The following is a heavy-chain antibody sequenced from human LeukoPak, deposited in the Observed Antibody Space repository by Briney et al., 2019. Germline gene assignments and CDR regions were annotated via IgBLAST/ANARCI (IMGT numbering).Heavy chain of an antibody. J-gene: IGHJ4*02. Sequence: SETLSLTCSVSGDSISTYYWSWIRQPPGNGLEWIGYMYYSGSTNYNPSLKSRVTISVDTSKNQFSLKLSSVTAADTAVYYCARHGEEYSYGYYFDYWGQGTLVTVSS. D-gene: IGHD5-18*01. CDR2: MYYSGST. CDR1: GDSISTYY. V-gene: IGHV4-59*08. CDR3: ARHGEEYSYGYYFDY.